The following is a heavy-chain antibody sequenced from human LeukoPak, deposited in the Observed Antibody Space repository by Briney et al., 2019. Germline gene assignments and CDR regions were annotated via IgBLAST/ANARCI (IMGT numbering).Heavy chain of an antibody. CDR1: GGSISSGGYY. CDR2: IYYSGST. CDR3: GLFPDYFDGMDV. V-gene: IGHV4-31*03. J-gene: IGHJ6*02. Sequence: SETLSLTCTVSGGSISSGGYYWSWIPQHPGKGMEWIGYIYYSGSTYYNPSLKSRVTISVDTSKNQFSLTLSSVTAADTAVYYCGLFPDYFDGMDVWGQGTTVTVSS. D-gene: IGHD2-21*02.